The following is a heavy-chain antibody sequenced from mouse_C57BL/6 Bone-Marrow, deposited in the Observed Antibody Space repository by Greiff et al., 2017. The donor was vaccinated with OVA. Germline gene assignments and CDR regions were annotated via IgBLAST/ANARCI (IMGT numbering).Heavy chain of an antibody. D-gene: IGHD1-1*01. CDR1: GFTFSDYY. CDR2: ISNGGGST. Sequence: VQLKQSGGGLVQPGGSLKLSCAASGFTFSDYYMYWVRQTPEKRLEWVAYISNGGGSTYYPDTVKGRFTISRDNAKNTLYLQMSRLKSEDTAMYYCARITTVVAHWYFDVWGTGTTVTVSS. V-gene: IGHV5-12*01. CDR3: ARITTVVAHWYFDV. J-gene: IGHJ1*03.